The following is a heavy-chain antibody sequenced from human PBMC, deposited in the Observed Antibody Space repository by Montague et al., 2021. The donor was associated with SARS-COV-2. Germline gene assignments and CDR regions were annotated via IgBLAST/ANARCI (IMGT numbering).Heavy chain of an antibody. CDR3: ARVQQKSDIVVVPAAIWPTCYYAMDV. V-gene: IGHV3-30-3*01. J-gene: IGHJ6*02. CDR2: ISYDGSNK. Sequence: SLRLSCAASGFTFSSYAMHWVRQAPGKGLEWVAVISYDGSNKYYADSVKGRFTISRDDSKNTLYLQMNSLSAEDTAVYYCARVQQKSDIVVVPAAIWPTCYYAMDVWGQGTTVTVSS. CDR1: GFTFSSYA. D-gene: IGHD2-2*01.